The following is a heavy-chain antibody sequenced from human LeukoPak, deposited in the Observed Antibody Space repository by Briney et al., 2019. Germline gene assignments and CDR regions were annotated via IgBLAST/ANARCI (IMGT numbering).Heavy chain of an antibody. Sequence: GSLRLSCAASGFTFSSHAMSWVRQPPGRGLEWIGYIHDSGSTNYKLSLKSRVTISEDTSKKEVSLKLNSVTAADTAVYYCARGFCSDTNICYKEMATILPDYWGQGTLVTVSS. CDR1: GFTFSSHA. D-gene: IGHD5-24*01. V-gene: IGHV4-59*11. CDR3: ARGFCSDTNICYKEMATILPDY. CDR2: IHDSGST. J-gene: IGHJ4*02.